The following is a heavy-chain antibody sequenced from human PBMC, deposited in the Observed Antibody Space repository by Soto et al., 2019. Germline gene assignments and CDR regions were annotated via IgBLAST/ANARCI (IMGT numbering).Heavy chain of an antibody. CDR1: GFTFSSYA. CDR2: ISGSGGST. J-gene: IGHJ4*02. Sequence: GGSLRLSCAASGFTFSSYAMSWVRQAPGKGLEWVSAISGSGGSTYYADSVKGRFTISRDNSKNTLYLQMNSLRAEDTAVYYCAKDALDVVVVAALKEGYYFDYWGQGTLVTVSS. V-gene: IGHV3-23*01. D-gene: IGHD2-15*01. CDR3: AKDALDVVVVAALKEGYYFDY.